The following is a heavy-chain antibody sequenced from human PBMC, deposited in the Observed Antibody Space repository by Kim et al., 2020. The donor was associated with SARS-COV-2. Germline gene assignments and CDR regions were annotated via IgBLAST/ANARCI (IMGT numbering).Heavy chain of an antibody. CDR2: INHSGST. CDR1: GGSFSGYY. J-gene: IGHJ6*01. V-gene: IGHV4-34*01. Sequence: SETLSLTCAVYGGSFSGYYWSWIRQPPGKGLEWIGEINHSGSTNYNPSLKSRVTISVDTSKNQFPLKLSSVTAADTAVYYCSRVRTTASLYYYYYGMDV. CDR3: SRVRTTASLYYYYYGMDV. D-gene: IGHD4-4*01.